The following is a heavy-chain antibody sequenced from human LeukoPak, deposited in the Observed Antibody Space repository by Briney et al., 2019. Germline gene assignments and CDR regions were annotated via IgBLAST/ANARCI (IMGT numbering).Heavy chain of an antibody. D-gene: IGHD2-15*01. CDR2: IKEDGSGR. CDR3: ARSGGWWDAFDI. V-gene: IGHV3-7*01. Sequence: PGGSLRLSCEGSAFIFSGHWMNWVRQTPGKGLEWVASIKEDGSGRQYVDSVKGRFSISRDNSKNTLYLQMGSLRAEDMAVYYCARSGGWWDAFDIWGQGTMVTVSS. J-gene: IGHJ3*02. CDR1: AFIFSGHW.